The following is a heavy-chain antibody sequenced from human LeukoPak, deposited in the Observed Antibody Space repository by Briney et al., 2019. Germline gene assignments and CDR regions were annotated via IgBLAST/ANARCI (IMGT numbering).Heavy chain of an antibody. CDR2: IYHSGSN. Sequence: SGTLSLTCAVSGGSISSSNWWSWVRHPPGKGLDWIGEIYHSGSNNYNPSLKSRVTISVDKSKNQFSLKLSSVTAADTAVYYCATSDSSSWYLGYWGQGTLVTVSS. V-gene: IGHV4-4*02. CDR3: ATSDSSSWYLGY. CDR1: GGSISSSNW. J-gene: IGHJ4*02. D-gene: IGHD6-13*01.